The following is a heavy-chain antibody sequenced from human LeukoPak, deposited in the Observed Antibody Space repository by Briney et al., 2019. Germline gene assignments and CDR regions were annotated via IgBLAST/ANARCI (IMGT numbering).Heavy chain of an antibody. CDR1: EFTFSSYA. J-gene: IGHJ6*02. V-gene: IGHV3-23*01. Sequence: GGSLRLSCAASEFTFSSYAMQWVRQAPGKGLEWVSGISASSGNTWYADSVKGRFTISRDNSKNTLYLQMNSLRAEDTAVYYCAKYVSARGPPYALAVWGQGTTVTVS. CDR3: AKYVSARGPPYALAV. D-gene: IGHD2/OR15-2a*01. CDR2: ISASSGNT.